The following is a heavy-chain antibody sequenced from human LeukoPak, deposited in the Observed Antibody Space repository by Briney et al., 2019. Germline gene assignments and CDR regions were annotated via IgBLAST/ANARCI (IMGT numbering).Heavy chain of an antibody. Sequence: GESLKISCKGSGFSFTSYWISWVRQKPGKGLEWMGRIDPSDSSTNYSPSLQGHVTISADKSIITASLQWSSLKASGTAMYYCARQRGVGALDMWGQGTLVTVSS. V-gene: IGHV5-10-1*01. CDR2: IDPSDSST. CDR1: GFSFTSYW. CDR3: ARQRGVGALDM. J-gene: IGHJ3*02.